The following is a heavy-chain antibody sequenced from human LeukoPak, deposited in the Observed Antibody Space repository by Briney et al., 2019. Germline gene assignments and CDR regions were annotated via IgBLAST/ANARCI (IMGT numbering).Heavy chain of an antibody. CDR1: GFTFNNYA. Sequence: GGSLRLSCAASGFTFNNYAMSWVRQAPGKELDWVSTISGGGDSTFYEDSVTGRFTVSRDNSKNTLYLQMNSLSAEDTALYFCAKGETSGGSRYSPLDYWGQGTLVTVSS. V-gene: IGHV3-23*01. J-gene: IGHJ4*02. D-gene: IGHD2-15*01. CDR3: AKGETSGGSRYSPLDY. CDR2: ISGGGDST.